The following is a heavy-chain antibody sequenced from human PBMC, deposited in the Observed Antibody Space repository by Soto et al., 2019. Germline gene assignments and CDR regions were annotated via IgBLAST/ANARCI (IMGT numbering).Heavy chain of an antibody. CDR2: ISAYNGNT. Sequence: ASVKVSCKASGYTFTSYGISWVRQAPGQGLEWMGWISAYNGNTNYAQKLQGRVTMTTDTSTSTAYMELWSLRSDDTAVYYCARDGCSSTSCYYFDYWGQGTLVTVSS. CDR3: ARDGCSSTSCYYFDY. J-gene: IGHJ4*02. V-gene: IGHV1-18*01. D-gene: IGHD2-2*01. CDR1: GYTFTSYG.